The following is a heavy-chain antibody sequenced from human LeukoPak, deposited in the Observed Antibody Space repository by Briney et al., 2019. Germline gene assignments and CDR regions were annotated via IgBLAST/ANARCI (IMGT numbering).Heavy chain of an antibody. CDR3: ARGEDWTLIEGLATVTHFDY. Sequence: SETLSLTCAVYGGSFSGYYWSWIRQPPGKGLEWIGEINHSGSTNYNPSLKSRVTISVDTSKNQFSLKLTSVTAADTAVYYCARGEDWTLIEGLATVTHFDYWGPGTLLTVSS. D-gene: IGHD4-17*01. CDR1: GGSFSGYY. CDR2: INHSGST. J-gene: IGHJ4*02. V-gene: IGHV4-34*01.